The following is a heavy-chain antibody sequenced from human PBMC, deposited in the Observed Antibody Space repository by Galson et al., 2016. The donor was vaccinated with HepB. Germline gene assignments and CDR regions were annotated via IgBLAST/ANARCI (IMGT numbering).Heavy chain of an antibody. Sequence: SLRLSCAASGFNVGNYALSWVRQAPGKGLEWVATLSDTGTRRDYADSVKGRFTISRDRSKNTLDVQMNSLRAEDTAVYYCVSGYDAHAYGYWGQGTLVTVSS. CDR1: GFNVGNYA. V-gene: IGHV3-23*01. J-gene: IGHJ4*02. CDR2: LSDTGTRR. D-gene: IGHD2-15*01. CDR3: VSGYDAHAYGY.